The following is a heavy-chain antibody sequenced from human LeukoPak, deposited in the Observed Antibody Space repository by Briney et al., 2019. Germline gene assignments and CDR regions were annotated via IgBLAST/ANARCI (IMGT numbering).Heavy chain of an antibody. CDR1: GYTFTGYY. J-gene: IGHJ3*02. Sequence: ASVRVSCKASGYTFTGYYMHWVRQAPGQGLEWMGWINPNSGGTNYAQKFQGRVTMTRDTSISTAYMELSRLRSDDTAVYYCARAIITIFGVVIPDAFDIWGQGTMVTVSS. D-gene: IGHD3-3*01. CDR3: ARAIITIFGVVIPDAFDI. V-gene: IGHV1-2*02. CDR2: INPNSGGT.